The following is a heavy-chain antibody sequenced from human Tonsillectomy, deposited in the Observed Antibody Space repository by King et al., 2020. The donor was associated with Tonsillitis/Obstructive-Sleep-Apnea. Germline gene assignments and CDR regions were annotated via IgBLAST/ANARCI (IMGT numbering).Heavy chain of an antibody. Sequence: VQLVESGGGLVQPGGSLRLSCAASGFTFSSYWMSWVRQAPGKGLEWVANIKQDGSEKYYVASGKGRFTISRDNAKNSLYLQMNSRRAEDTAVYYCARARGSYSLDYWGQGTLVTVSS. D-gene: IGHD1-26*01. J-gene: IGHJ4*02. CDR1: GFTFSSYW. CDR2: IKQDGSEK. V-gene: IGHV3-7*04. CDR3: ARARGSYSLDY.